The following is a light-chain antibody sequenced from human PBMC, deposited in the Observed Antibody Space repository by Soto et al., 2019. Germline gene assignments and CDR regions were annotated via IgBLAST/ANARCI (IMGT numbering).Light chain of an antibody. CDR2: EVS. CDR1: SSDVGSYNR. Sequence: QSALTQPPSVSGSPGQSVAISCTGTSSDVGSYNRVSWYQQPPGTAPKLMIYEVSNRPSGVPDRFSGSKSGNTASLTISGLQAEGEADYYCSSYTSSSTYVVFGGGTQLTVL. J-gene: IGLJ2*01. CDR3: SSYTSSSTYVV. V-gene: IGLV2-18*02.